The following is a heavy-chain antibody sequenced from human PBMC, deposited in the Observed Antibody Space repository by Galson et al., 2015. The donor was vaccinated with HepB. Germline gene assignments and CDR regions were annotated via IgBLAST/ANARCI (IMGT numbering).Heavy chain of an antibody. V-gene: IGHV3-21*06. Sequence: SLRLSCAVSGLTFSKYNMNWVRQAPGKGLEWVSSISMSSSYIYYADSVKGRFTISRDNAKNSLYLQMNSLRPEDTGVYYCARDTCSSDACYSGVPKFDPRGKGTLVTVSS. J-gene: IGHJ5*02. D-gene: IGHD2-2*02. CDR1: GLTFSKYN. CDR2: ISMSSSYI. CDR3: ARDTCSSDACYSGVPKFDP.